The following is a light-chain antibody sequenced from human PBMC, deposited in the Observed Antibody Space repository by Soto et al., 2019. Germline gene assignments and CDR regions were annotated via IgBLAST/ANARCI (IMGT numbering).Light chain of an antibody. CDR3: QQRSNWPGT. CDR1: QSVSSY. Sequence: EIVLTQSPATLSLSPGERATLSCRASQSVSSYLAWYQQKPGQAPRLLIYDASNRATGIPARLSGSGSGTAFTFNIGRLEPEDFAVYYCQQRSNWPGTFGQGTKVEIK. V-gene: IGKV3-11*01. J-gene: IGKJ1*01. CDR2: DAS.